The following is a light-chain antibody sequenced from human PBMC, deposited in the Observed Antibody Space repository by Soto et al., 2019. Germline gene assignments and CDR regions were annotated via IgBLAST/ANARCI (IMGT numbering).Light chain of an antibody. CDR2: DNT. CDR1: SSDIGAGYR. V-gene: IGLV1-40*01. J-gene: IGLJ3*02. Sequence: QSVLTQPPSVSGAPGERVTISCTGSSSDIGAGYRVRWYQQVPATAPKLLSYDNTNRPSGVPDRFSGSKSGTSASLAITGLQAEDEADYYCQSYDSSLSGSVFGGGTTLTVL. CDR3: QSYDSSLSGSV.